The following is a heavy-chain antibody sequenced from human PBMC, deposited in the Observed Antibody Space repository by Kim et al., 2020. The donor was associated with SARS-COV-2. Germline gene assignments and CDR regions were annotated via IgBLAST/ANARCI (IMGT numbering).Heavy chain of an antibody. J-gene: IGHJ6*02. Sequence: DSVKGRFTISRDNAHSSLYLQMNDLRVEDTATYYCARAQSLTAFYFFYGMDVWGQGTTVTVSS. D-gene: IGHD3-16*02. V-gene: IGHV3-11*05. CDR3: ARAQSLTAFYFFYGMDV.